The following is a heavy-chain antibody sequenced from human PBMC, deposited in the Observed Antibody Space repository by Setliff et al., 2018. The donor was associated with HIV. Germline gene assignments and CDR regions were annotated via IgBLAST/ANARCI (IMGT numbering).Heavy chain of an antibody. CDR2: INAGNGNT. CDR3: ARLYSAAMWGEGAFDI. D-gene: IGHD2-2*01. J-gene: IGHJ3*02. Sequence: ASVKVSCMASGYIFTNYPSHWVLQAPGRRLDWMGWINAGNGNTKYSQKFRGRVTFTRDTSASTAYMELSGLGFEDTAVYYCARLYSAAMWGEGAFDIWGQGTMVTVSS. V-gene: IGHV1-3*01. CDR1: GYIFTNYP.